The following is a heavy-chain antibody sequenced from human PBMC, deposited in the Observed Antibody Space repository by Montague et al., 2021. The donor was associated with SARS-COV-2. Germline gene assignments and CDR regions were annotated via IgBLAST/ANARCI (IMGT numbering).Heavy chain of an antibody. J-gene: IGHJ5*02. V-gene: IGHV4-39*01. Sequence: SETLSLTCTVSGGSISSSSYYWGWIRQPPGKGLEWIGSIYYSGSTYYNPSLKSRVTISVDTSKNQFSLKLSSVTAADTAVYYCAILRWLRGWFDPWGQGTLVTVSS. D-gene: IGHD4-17*01. CDR2: IYYSGST. CDR3: AILRWLRGWFDP. CDR1: GGSISSSSYY.